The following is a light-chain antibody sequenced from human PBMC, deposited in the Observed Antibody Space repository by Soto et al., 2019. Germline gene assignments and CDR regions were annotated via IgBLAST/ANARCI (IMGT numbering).Light chain of an antibody. V-gene: IGLV1-40*01. CDR1: SSNIGAGYN. J-gene: IGLJ3*02. CDR2: GDS. Sequence: QSALTQPPSVSGAPGQRVTISCTGSSSNIGAGYNVHWYQQVPGTAPKLLIYGDSNRPSGVPDRFSGSKYGTSASLAITGLQAEDEADYYCQSYDSSLSGWLFGGGTKVTVL. CDR3: QSYDSSLSGWL.